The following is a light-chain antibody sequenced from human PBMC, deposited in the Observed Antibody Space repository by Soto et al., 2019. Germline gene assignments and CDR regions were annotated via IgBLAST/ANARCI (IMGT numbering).Light chain of an antibody. J-gene: IGLJ1*01. CDR1: SSDVGSHDL. CDR3: SSFTSTTTYV. V-gene: IGLV2-14*02. CDR2: DVS. Sequence: QSVLTQPASVSGSPGQSIAISCPGTSSDVGSHDLVSWYQQQSGKVPKLIIYDVSSRPSGVSNRFSGSKSGNTASLTISGLQAEDEADYYCSSFTSTTTYVFGTGTKVT.